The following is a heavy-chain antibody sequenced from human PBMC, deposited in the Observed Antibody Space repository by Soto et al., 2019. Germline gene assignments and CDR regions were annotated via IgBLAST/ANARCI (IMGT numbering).Heavy chain of an antibody. CDR2: LYGNSGGI. CDR3: AKDAVAGDGLWLMDH. Sequence: RRLSCAASGFTFGSYAMTWVRQAPGKGLESVAGLYGNSGGIQYADSVRGRFTIFRDNSNNIVFLHMRSLRVEDTAVYFCAKDAVAGDGLWLMDHWGQGTLVTVSS. CDR1: GFTFGSYA. J-gene: IGHJ4*02. V-gene: IGHV3-23*01. D-gene: IGHD2-21*02.